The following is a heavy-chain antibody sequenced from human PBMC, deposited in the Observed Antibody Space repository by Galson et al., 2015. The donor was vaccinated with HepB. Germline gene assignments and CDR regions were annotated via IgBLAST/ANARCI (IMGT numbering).Heavy chain of an antibody. J-gene: IGHJ6*02. V-gene: IGHV3-48*02. CDR3: ARDKSAPARYCSSTSCSGMDV. CDR1: GFTFSSYS. Sequence: SLRLSCAASGFTFSSYSMNWVRQAPGKGLEWVSYISSSSSTIYYADSVKGRFTISRDNAKNSLYLQMNSLRDEDTAVYYCARDKSAPARYCSSTSCSGMDVWGQGTTVTVSS. CDR2: ISSSSSTI. D-gene: IGHD2-2*01.